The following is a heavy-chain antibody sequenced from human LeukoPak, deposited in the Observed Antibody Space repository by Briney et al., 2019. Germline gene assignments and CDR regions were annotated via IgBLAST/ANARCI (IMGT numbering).Heavy chain of an antibody. V-gene: IGHV1-69*05. CDR1: GGTFSNFA. CDR2: ILPIFGTT. CDR3: ARVVDHYESSGYGEAFDI. Sequence: SVKVSCKSSGGTFSNFAISWVRQAPGQGLEWMGRILPIFGTTNYAQKFQGKVTITTDESTTTAYMELCSWRSADAALHYCARVVDHYESSGYGEAFDIWGQGTMVTV. D-gene: IGHD3-22*01. J-gene: IGHJ3*02.